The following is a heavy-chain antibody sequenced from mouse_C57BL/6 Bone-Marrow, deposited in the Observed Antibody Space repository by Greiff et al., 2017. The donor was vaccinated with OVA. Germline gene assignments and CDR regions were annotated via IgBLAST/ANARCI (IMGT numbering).Heavy chain of an antibody. CDR2: ILPGSGST. Sequence: VQLQQSGAELMKPGASVKLSCKATGYTFTGYWIEWVKQRPGHGLEWIGEILPGSGSTNYNEKFKGKATFTADTSSNTAYMQLSSLTTEDSAIYYCARRRIPIYDGYPAWFAYWGQGTLVTVSA. J-gene: IGHJ3*01. CDR3: ARRRIPIYDGYPAWFAY. D-gene: IGHD2-3*01. CDR1: GYTFTGYW. V-gene: IGHV1-9*01.